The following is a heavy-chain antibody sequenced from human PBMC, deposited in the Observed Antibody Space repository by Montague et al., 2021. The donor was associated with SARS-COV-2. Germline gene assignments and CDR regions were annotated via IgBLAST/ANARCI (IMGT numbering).Heavy chain of an antibody. D-gene: IGHD3-22*01. CDR2: IYSSGST. Sequence: SETLSLTCSVSGGSISGHYWGWVRQPPGKGPEWIGNIYSSGSTHYNPSLKSRVTISVDTSKSQFSLRLTSVTAADTAVYYCVREGRSSADAMDYRGQGTLGTGSS. J-gene: IGHJ4*02. CDR1: GGSISGHY. V-gene: IGHV4-59*11. CDR3: VREGRSSADAMDY.